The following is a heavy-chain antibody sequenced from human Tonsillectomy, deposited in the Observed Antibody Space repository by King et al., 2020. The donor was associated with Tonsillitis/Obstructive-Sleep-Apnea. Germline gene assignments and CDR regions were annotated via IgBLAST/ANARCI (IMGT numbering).Heavy chain of an antibody. D-gene: IGHD2-2*01. CDR3: ARVEYQLPITNWFDP. CDR2: IYPGDSDT. Sequence: VQLVESGAEVKKPGESLKISCKGSGYSFTSYWIGWVRQMPGKGLEWMGIIYPGDSDTRYSPSFQGQVTISADKSIITAYLQWSSLKASDTAMYYCARVEYQLPITNWFDPWGQGTLVTVSS. J-gene: IGHJ5*02. V-gene: IGHV5-51*01. CDR1: GYSFTSYW.